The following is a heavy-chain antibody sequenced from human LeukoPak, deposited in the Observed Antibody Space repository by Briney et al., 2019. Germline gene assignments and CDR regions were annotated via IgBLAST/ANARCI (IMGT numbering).Heavy chain of an antibody. V-gene: IGHV3-48*03. D-gene: IGHD3-16*01. J-gene: IGHJ6*03. CDR2: ITSSGSTI. Sequence: PGGSLRLSCVASGLTFSGYEMNWVRQAPGKGLEWVSYITSSGSTIYYADSVKGRFTISRDNAKNSLYLQMNSLRAEDTAVYYCARVFWGAGQSRIYYYYYYMDVWGKGTTVTVSS. CDR3: ARVFWGAGQSRIYYYYYYMDV. CDR1: GLTFSGYE.